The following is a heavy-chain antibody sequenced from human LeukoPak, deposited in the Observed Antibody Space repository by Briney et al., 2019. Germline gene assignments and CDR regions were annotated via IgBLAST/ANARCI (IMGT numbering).Heavy chain of an antibody. CDR1: GSSISSYY. CDR3: ARGPHTGVNYYDSSGYYY. CDR2: INHSGST. D-gene: IGHD3-22*01. Sequence: SETLSLTCTVSGSSISSYYWSWIRQPPGKGLEWIGEINHSGSTNYNPSLKSRVTISVDTSKNQFSLKLSSVTAADTAVYYCARGPHTGVNYYDSSGYYYWGQGTLVTVSS. V-gene: IGHV4-34*01. J-gene: IGHJ4*02.